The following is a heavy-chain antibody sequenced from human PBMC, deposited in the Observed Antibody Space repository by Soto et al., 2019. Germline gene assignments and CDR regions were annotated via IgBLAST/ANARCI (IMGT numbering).Heavy chain of an antibody. J-gene: IGHJ6*02. CDR2: IYYSGST. CDR1: GGSISSSSYY. V-gene: IGHV4-39*01. CDR3: ATTEDIVVVGMDV. Sequence: QLQLQESGPGLVKPSETLSLTCTVSGGSISSSSYYWGWIRQPPGKGLEWIGSIYYSGSTYYNPSLTSRVTISVDTSKNQFSLKLSSVTAADTAVYYCATTEDIVVVGMDVWGQGTTVTVSS. D-gene: IGHD2-15*01.